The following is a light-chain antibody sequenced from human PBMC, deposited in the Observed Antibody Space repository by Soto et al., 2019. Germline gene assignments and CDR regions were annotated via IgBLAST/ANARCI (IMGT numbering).Light chain of an antibody. Sequence: VLSQSPATLSLSPGERATLSCRASQRVYSNLAWYQQRPGQAPRLLIYGASTRATGVPARFSGRGSGTEFTLTISSLQSEDFAVYYCQQYTNWPPNTFGQGTRLE. CDR3: QQYTNWPPNT. V-gene: IGKV3-15*01. CDR1: QRVYSN. CDR2: GAS. J-gene: IGKJ5*01.